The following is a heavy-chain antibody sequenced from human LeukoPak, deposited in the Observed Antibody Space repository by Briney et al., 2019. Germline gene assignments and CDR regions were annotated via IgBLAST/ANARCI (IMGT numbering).Heavy chain of an antibody. D-gene: IGHD2-21*01. CDR1: GYTFTSYD. J-gene: IGHJ6*03. CDR3: AGSPILWSPYYYYRGG. Sequence: EASVKLSCKASGYTFTSYDINWVRQATGQGLEWMGSMNRNCGNTRYGQKFQGRVKMPRKNSIGTAYMELGSLRSEDTAVYYCAGSPILWSPYYYYRGGWGKGSTVTVCS. CDR2: MNRNCGNT. V-gene: IGHV1-8*01.